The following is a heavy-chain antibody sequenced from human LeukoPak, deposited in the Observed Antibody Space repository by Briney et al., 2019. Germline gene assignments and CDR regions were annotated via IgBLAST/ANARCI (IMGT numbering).Heavy chain of an antibody. CDR1: GYTFTSYY. CDR2: INPSGGST. CDR3: ARSPPDIVVVVAATLDY. Sequence: ASVKVYCKASGYTFTSYYMHWVRQAPGQGLEWMGIINPSGGSTSYAQKFQGRVTMTRDTSTSTVYMELSSLRSEDTAVYYCARSPPDIVVVVAATLDYWGQGTLVTVSS. V-gene: IGHV1-46*01. J-gene: IGHJ4*02. D-gene: IGHD2-15*01.